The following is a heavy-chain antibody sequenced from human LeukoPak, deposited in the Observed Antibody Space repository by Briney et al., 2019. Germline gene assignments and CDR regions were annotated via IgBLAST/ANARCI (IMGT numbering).Heavy chain of an antibody. Sequence: PRGSLRLSCAASVLTVNNNYMSWVRQAPGKGLEWVSIIYSGGDTNYADSVKGRLTISRDNSKNTLFLQMNSLRADDTAVYYCARVDYGSGSYFDLWGQGTLVTVSS. D-gene: IGHD3-10*01. CDR2: IYSGGDT. V-gene: IGHV3-66*01. J-gene: IGHJ4*02. CDR3: ARVDYGSGSYFDL. CDR1: VLTVNNNY.